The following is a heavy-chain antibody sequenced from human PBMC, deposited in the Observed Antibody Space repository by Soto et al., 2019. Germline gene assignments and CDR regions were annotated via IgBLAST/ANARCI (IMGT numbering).Heavy chain of an antibody. CDR1: GGTFSSYA. CDR2: IIPIFGTA. D-gene: IGHD6-13*01. J-gene: IGHJ4*02. Sequence: PSVKVSCKASGGTFSSYAISWVRQAPGQGLEWMGGIIPIFGTANYAQKFQGRVTITADESTSTAYMELSSLRSVDTAVYYCARDGQQLAGYFDYWGQGTLVTVSS. V-gene: IGHV1-69*13. CDR3: ARDGQQLAGYFDY.